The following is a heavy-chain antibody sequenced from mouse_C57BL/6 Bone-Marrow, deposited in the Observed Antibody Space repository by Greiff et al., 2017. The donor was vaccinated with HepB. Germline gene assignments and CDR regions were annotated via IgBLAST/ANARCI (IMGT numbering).Heavy chain of an antibody. CDR2: IYPGDGDT. CDR1: GYAFSSYW. J-gene: IGHJ1*03. V-gene: IGHV1-80*01. Sequence: QVQLQQSGAELVKPGASVKISCKASGYAFSSYWMNWVKQRPGKGLEWIGQIYPGDGDTNYNGKFKGKATLTVDTSSSTAYMQLSSLTSEDSAVYYCASPHYYSNYWYFDVWGTGTTVTVSS. D-gene: IGHD2-5*01. CDR3: ASPHYYSNYWYFDV.